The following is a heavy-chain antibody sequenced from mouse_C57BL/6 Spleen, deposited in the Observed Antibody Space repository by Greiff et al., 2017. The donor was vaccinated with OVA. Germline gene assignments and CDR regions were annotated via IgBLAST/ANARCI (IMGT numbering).Heavy chain of an antibody. J-gene: IGHJ1*03. Sequence: DVKLVESGGGLVKPGGSLKLSCAASGFTFSSYTMSWVRQTPEKRLEWVATISGGGGNTYYPDSVKGRFTISRDNAKSTLYLQMSSLRSEDTALYYCAREGEFIRGYCDVWGTGTTVTVSS. CDR2: ISGGGGNT. CDR3: AREGEFIRGYCDV. D-gene: IGHD1-1*01. CDR1: GFTFSSYT. V-gene: IGHV5-9*01.